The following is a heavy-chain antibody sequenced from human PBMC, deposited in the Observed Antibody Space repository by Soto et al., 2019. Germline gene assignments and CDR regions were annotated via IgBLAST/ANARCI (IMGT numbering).Heavy chain of an antibody. CDR3: TRDHCSSTSCPRFDY. CDR2: IRSKAYGGTT. CDR1: GFTFGDYA. D-gene: IGHD2-2*01. J-gene: IGHJ4*02. V-gene: IGHV3-49*03. Sequence: EVQLVESGGGLVQPGRSLRLSCTASGFTFGDYAMSWFRQAPGKGLEWVGFIRSKAYGGTTEYAASVKGRFTISRDDSKSIAYLQMNSLKTEDTAVYYCTRDHCSSTSCPRFDYWGQGTLVTVSS.